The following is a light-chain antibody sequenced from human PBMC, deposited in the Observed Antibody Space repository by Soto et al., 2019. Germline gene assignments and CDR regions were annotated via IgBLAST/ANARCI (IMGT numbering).Light chain of an antibody. J-gene: IGLJ2*01. CDR3: QSYDSSLSGSVV. Sequence: QAVVTQPPSVSGAPGQRVTISCTGSSSNIGAGYDVHWYQQLPGTAPKVLIYGNSXRPAGXXXXXSGSKSGTSASLAITGXXXXXXXXXXXQSYDSSLSGSVVFGGGTKLTVL. CDR2: GNS. V-gene: IGLV1-40*01. CDR1: SSNIGAGYD.